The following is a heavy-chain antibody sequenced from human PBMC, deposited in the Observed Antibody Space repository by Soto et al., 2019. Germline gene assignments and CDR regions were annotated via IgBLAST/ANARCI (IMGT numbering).Heavy chain of an antibody. CDR1: GGTFSSYA. CDR3: ARVPNYYYYGMDV. CDR2: IIPIFGTA. Sequence: SVKVSCKDSGGTFSSYAISWVRQAPGQGLEWMGGIIPIFGTANYAQKFQGRVTITADESTSTAYMELSSLRSEDTAVYYCARVPNYYYYGMDVWGQGTTVTVSS. J-gene: IGHJ6*02. V-gene: IGHV1-69*13.